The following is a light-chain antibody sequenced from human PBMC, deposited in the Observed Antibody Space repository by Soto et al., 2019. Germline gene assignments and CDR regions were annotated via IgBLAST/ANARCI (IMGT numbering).Light chain of an antibody. CDR3: QQYDSSPIT. J-gene: IGKJ5*01. CDR2: GAF. CDR1: QSVSSSY. V-gene: IGKV3-20*01. Sequence: EIVLTQSPGTLSLSPGESATLSCRASQSVSSSYLAWYQQKPGQAPRLLIYGAFSRATGIPDRFSGSGSGTDFTLTISRLEPEDFAVYYCQQYDSSPITFGQGTRLEIK.